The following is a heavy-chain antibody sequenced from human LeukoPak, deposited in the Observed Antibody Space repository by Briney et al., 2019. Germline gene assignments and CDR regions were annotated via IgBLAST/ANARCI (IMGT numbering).Heavy chain of an antibody. CDR1: GGSFSGYY. J-gene: IGHJ4*02. CDR2: INHSGST. D-gene: IGHD6-13*01. CDR3: ARESDGGRSGIATNYFDY. V-gene: IGHV4-34*01. Sequence: PSETLSLTCAVYGGSFSGYYWSWIRQPPGKGLEWIGEINHSGSTNYSPSLKSRVTISVDTSKNQFSLKLSSVTAADTAVYYCARESDGGRSGIATNYFDYWGKGTLVTVSS.